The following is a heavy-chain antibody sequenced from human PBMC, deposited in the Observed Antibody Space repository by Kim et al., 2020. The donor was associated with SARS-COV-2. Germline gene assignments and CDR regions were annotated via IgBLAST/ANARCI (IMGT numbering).Heavy chain of an antibody. Sequence: SETLSLTCTVSGYSISSGYYWGWIRQPPGKGLEWIGSIYHSGSTYYNPSLKSRVTISVDTSKNQFSLKLSSVTAADTAVYYCASGGPSGAGWFDPWGQGTLVTVSS. CDR2: IYHSGST. J-gene: IGHJ5*02. V-gene: IGHV4-38-2*02. CDR1: GYSISSGYY. CDR3: ASGGPSGAGWFDP. D-gene: IGHD3-10*01.